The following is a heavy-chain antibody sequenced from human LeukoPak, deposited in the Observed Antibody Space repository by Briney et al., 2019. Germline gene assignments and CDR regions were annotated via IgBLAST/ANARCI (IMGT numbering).Heavy chain of an antibody. J-gene: IGHJ4*02. CDR2: VYYSGDS. V-gene: IGHV4-39*02. Sequence: PSETLSLTCTLSGGSISSSNYYSGWIRHPPRNGMEWIGTVYYSGDSYYNPSFKSRASISVDTSKNRFSLNLNSVTAADTAVYFCACHEKIIMVPTAHAFDYWGQGAMVTVSS. D-gene: IGHD2-8*01. CDR3: ACHEKIIMVPTAHAFDY. CDR1: GGSISSSNYY.